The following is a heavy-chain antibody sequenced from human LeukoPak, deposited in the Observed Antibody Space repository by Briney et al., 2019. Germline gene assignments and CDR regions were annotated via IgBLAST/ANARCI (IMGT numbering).Heavy chain of an antibody. CDR3: ARDEAGTLDY. J-gene: IGHJ4*02. D-gene: IGHD6-19*01. CDR1: GGSISSYY. V-gene: IGHV4-59*01. Sequence: PSETLSLTCTVSGGSISSYYWSWIRQPPGKGLEWIGYIYYSGSTNYNPSLKSRVTISVDTFKNQFSLKLSSVTAADTAVYYCARDEAGTLDYWGQGTLVTVSS. CDR2: IYYSGST.